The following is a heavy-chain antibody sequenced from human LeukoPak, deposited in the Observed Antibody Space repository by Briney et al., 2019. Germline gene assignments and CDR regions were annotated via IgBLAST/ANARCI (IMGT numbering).Heavy chain of an antibody. Sequence: GGSLRLSCAASGFTLSNYGMHWVRQAPGKGLEWVAVIWYDGTNKQYVDSVKGRFTISRDNSENTLYLQMNSLRDEDTAVYYCARAGQSDYWGQGTLVTVSS. CDR1: GFTLSNYG. CDR3: ARAGQSDY. J-gene: IGHJ4*02. V-gene: IGHV3-33*01. CDR2: IWYDGTNK.